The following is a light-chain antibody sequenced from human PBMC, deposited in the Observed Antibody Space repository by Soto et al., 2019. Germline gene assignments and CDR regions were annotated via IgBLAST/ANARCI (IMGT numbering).Light chain of an antibody. CDR1: QVVSSSY. V-gene: IGKV3-20*01. J-gene: IGKJ2*01. CDR2: HAS. CDR3: QQYGTFPFS. Sequence: EIVLTQSPGTLSLSPGESATLSCRANQVVSSSYLAWYQQKPGQAPRLLIYHASDRATGVPARFSGSGSGTDLALTITSLEPEDFALFYCQQYGTFPFSFGQGTKLEIK.